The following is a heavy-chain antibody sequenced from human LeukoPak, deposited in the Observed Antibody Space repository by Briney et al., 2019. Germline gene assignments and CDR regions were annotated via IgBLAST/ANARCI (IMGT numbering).Heavy chain of an antibody. D-gene: IGHD6-19*01. J-gene: IGHJ3*02. CDR3: ARVGVVAGKDDAFDI. V-gene: IGHV4-39*07. Sequence: PSETLSLTCTVSGGSISSGSYYWGWIRQPPGKGLEWIGSIYYSGSTYYNPSLKSRVTISVDTSKNQFSLKLSSVTAADTAVYYCARVGVVAGKDDAFDIWGQGTMVTVSS. CDR2: IYYSGST. CDR1: GGSISSGSYY.